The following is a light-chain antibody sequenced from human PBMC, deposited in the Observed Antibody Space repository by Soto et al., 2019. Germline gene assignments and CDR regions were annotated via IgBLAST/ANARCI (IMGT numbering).Light chain of an antibody. V-gene: IGKV4-1*01. J-gene: IGKJ3*01. Sequence: DIVMTQSPDSLAVSLGERASINCRSNQSVLYSSNDKNYLAWYQQKPGQSPKLLIYWASSRESGVPARFSGSGSGTEFTLTISSLHAEDVAVYYCQQYYTTPFTFGPGTIVEIK. CDR1: QSVLYSSNDKNY. CDR3: QQYYTTPFT. CDR2: WAS.